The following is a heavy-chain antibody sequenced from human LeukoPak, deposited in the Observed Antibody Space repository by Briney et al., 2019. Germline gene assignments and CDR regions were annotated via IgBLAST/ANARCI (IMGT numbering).Heavy chain of an antibody. CDR1: GFTFSSYG. J-gene: IGHJ5*02. Sequence: GRSLRLSCAASGFTFSSYGMHWVRQAPGKGLDWVAVIWNDGSNKYHEDSVKGRFTISRDNSKNTLYLQMNSLRAEDTAVYYCATRGYCSGTSCYAPQPWGQGTLVTVSS. CDR3: ATRGYCSGTSCYAPQP. CDR2: IWNDGSNK. D-gene: IGHD2-2*01. V-gene: IGHV3-33*01.